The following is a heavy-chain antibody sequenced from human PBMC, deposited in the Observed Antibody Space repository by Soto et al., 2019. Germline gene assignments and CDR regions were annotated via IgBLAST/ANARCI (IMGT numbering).Heavy chain of an antibody. J-gene: IGHJ3*01. CDR2: IGGSASKT. Sequence: GSLRLSCAASGFPFSSYAMGWVRQAPGKGLEWVSAIGGSASKTYYADSVKGRFTISRDNSQNTLFLQMESLRAEDTAVYYCTKLTYYDILTGYDAFDLWGQGTMVTVSS. CDR3: TKLTYYDILTGYDAFDL. CDR1: GFPFSSYA. V-gene: IGHV3-23*01. D-gene: IGHD3-9*01.